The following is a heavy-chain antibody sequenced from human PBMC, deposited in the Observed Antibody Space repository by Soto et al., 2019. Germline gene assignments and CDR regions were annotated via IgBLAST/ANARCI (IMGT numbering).Heavy chain of an antibody. Sequence: LRLSCAASRFTVSTNYRTWVRQTPGKGLEWVSIIYSNGNTYYADSVKGRFTISRDNSKNTLYLQMNSLRVDDTAVYYCVVEDLGMEVWGQGTTVTVSS. CDR1: RFTVSTNY. CDR2: IYSNGNT. J-gene: IGHJ6*02. V-gene: IGHV3-53*01. D-gene: IGHD2-15*01. CDR3: VVEDLGMEV.